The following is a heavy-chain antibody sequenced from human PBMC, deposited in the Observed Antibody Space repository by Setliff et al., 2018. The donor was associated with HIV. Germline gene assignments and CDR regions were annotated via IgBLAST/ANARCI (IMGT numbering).Heavy chain of an antibody. CDR2: ISPYNGHT. CDR1: GYTFLTYG. D-gene: IGHD6-19*01. Sequence: ASVKVSCKASGYTFLTYGISWVRQAPGHGLEWMGWISPYNGHTNYAQNLQGRVTMTTDTSTSRAYMELRSLRSDDTAAYFCARDLPSHSSGWIPFDYWGQGTLVTVSS. CDR3: ARDLPSHSSGWIPFDY. J-gene: IGHJ4*02. V-gene: IGHV1-18*01.